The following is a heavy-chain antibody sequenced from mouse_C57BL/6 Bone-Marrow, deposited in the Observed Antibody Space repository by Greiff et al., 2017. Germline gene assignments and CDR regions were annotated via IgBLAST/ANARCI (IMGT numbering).Heavy chain of an antibody. CDR3: ARGDYSITTVVATVDY. CDR1: GYTFTSYW. D-gene: IGHD1-1*01. Sequence: VKLQQPGAELVRPGSSVKLSCKASGYTFTSYWMHWVKQRPIQGLEWIGNIDPSDSETHYNQKFKDKATLTVDKSSSTAYMQLSSLTSEDSAVYYCARGDYSITTVVATVDYWGQGTTLTVSS. V-gene: IGHV1-52*01. J-gene: IGHJ2*01. CDR2: IDPSDSET.